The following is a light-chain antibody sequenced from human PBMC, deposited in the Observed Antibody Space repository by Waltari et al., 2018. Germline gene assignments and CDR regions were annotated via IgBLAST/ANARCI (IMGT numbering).Light chain of an antibody. J-gene: IGKJ4*01. CDR2: SVS. Sequence: IQVTQSPSSLSASVGDRVIIPCRASPGINNYLAWFQQKPGKAPKLLSYSVSTLQSGVPSRFSGSGSGTDFTLTISSLQPEDFATYYCQQFDAYPLTFGGGTKVEIK. CDR3: QQFDAYPLT. CDR1: PGINNY. V-gene: IGKV1-9*01.